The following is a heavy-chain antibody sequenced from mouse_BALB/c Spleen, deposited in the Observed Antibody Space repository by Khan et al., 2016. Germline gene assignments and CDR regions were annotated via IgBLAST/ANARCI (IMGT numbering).Heavy chain of an antibody. CDR1: GYSITSDYA. CDR2: ISYSGST. J-gene: IGHJ4*01. V-gene: IGHV3-2*02. Sequence: EVQLQESGPGLVKPSQSLSLTCTVTGYSITSDYAWNWIRQFPGNKLEWMGYISYSGSTSYNPSLKSRISITRDTSKNQFFLQLNSVTAEDAATYYCASMDYWGQGASVTVSS. CDR3: ASMDY.